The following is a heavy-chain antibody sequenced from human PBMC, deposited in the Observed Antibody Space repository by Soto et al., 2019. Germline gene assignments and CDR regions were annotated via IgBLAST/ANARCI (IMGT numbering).Heavy chain of an antibody. V-gene: IGHV1-18*04. CDR1: GYTFTNYG. CDR2: ISGYNGNT. J-gene: IGHJ6*02. CDR3: EREREYYYDSSGNYYYHYGMDV. D-gene: IGHD3-22*01. Sequence: QVQLVESGAEVKKPGASVKVSCKASGYTFTNYGLCWVRQAPGQGLEWMGWISGYNGNTKYAQKFQGRVTMTTDTPTNTAYMDLRSLRSDDTAVYYCEREREYYYDSSGNYYYHYGMDVWGQGTTVNAS.